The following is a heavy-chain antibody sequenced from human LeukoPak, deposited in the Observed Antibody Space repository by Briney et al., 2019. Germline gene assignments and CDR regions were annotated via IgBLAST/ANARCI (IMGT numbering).Heavy chain of an antibody. J-gene: IGHJ3*02. CDR2: IYYSGST. CDR3: AFGELFGPPVAFDI. Sequence: PSETLSLTCTVSGGSISSSSYYWGWIRQPPGEGLEWIGSIYYSGSTYYNPSLKSRVTISVDTSKNQFSLKLSSVTAADTAVYYCAFGELFGPPVAFDIWGQGTMVTVSS. D-gene: IGHD3-10*01. CDR1: GGSISSSSYY. V-gene: IGHV4-39*07.